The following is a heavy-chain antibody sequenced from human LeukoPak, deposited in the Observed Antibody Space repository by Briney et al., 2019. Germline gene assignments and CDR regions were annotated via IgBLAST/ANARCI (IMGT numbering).Heavy chain of an antibody. D-gene: IGHD4-23*01. Sequence: SGPTLVKPTQPRTLTVTCSGFSLSPIGVGVCWVRQPPGKALEWLALIYRNDDKRYTPSLKSRLTITKDTSKNQVVLTMTNMDPVDTATYFCARRKVGGNSVEFDYWGQGIMVTVSS. CDR1: GFSLSPIGVG. CDR3: ARRKVGGNSVEFDY. V-gene: IGHV2-5*01. CDR2: IYRNDDK. J-gene: IGHJ4*02.